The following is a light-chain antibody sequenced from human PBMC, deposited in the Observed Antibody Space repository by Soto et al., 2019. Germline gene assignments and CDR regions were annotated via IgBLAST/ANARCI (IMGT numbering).Light chain of an antibody. CDR1: QVISNS. Sequence: DIQMTQSPSSLSASAGDRVSITCRASQVISNSLAWYQQRPGKVPKLLIYAASTLQSWVPSRFIGSGSGTEFTLTISSLQPEDVATYYCQGYYSAPRSLAFGGGTKVEI. CDR3: QGYYSAPRSLA. CDR2: AAS. J-gene: IGKJ4*01. V-gene: IGKV1-27*01.